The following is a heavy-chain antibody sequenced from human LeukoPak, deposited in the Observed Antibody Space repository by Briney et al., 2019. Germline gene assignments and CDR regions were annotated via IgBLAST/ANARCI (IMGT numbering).Heavy chain of an antibody. Sequence: SETLSLTCTVSGGSISSGDYYWSWIHQPPGKGLEWIGYIYYSGSTYYNPSLKSRVTISVDTSKNQFSLKLSSVTAADTAVYYCARDRSGENWFDPWGQGTLVTVSS. CDR2: IYYSGST. CDR3: ARDRSGENWFDP. J-gene: IGHJ5*02. CDR1: GGSISSGDYY. D-gene: IGHD3-10*01. V-gene: IGHV4-30-4*01.